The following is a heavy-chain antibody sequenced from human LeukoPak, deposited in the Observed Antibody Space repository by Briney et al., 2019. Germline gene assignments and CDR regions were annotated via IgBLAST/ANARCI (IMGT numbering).Heavy chain of an antibody. CDR3: ARNKAARSSQPNWFDP. Sequence: ASVKVSCKASGYTFTSYYMHWVRQAPGQGLEWMGIINPSGGSTSYAQKFQGRVTMTRDMSTSTVYMELSSLRSEDTAVYYCARNKAARSSQPNWFDPWGQGTLVTVSS. D-gene: IGHD1-26*01. J-gene: IGHJ5*02. CDR2: INPSGGST. CDR1: GYTFTSYY. V-gene: IGHV1-46*01.